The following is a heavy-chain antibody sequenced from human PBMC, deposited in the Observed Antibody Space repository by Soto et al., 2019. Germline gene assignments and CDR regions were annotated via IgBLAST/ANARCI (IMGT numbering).Heavy chain of an antibody. Sequence: ASVKVSCKASGYTFTSYDINWVRQATGQGLEWMGWMNPNSGNTGYAQKFQGRVTMTRNTSISTAYMELSSLRSEDTAVYYCATTPGGYCSGGSCEPYLAYYFDYWGQGTLVTVSS. CDR1: GYTFTSYD. V-gene: IGHV1-8*01. D-gene: IGHD2-15*01. CDR2: MNPNSGNT. J-gene: IGHJ4*02. CDR3: ATTPGGYCSGGSCEPYLAYYFDY.